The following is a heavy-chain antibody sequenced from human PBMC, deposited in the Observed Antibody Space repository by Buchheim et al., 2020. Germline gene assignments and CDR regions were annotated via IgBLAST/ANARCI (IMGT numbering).Heavy chain of an antibody. CDR2: ISSSSYI. V-gene: IGHV3-21*01. D-gene: IGHD3-10*01. CDR3: VGGYPLDF. J-gene: IGHJ4*02. Sequence: EVQLVESGGGLVKPGESLRLSCAASGFTFSNYSMNWVRQAPGKGLEWVSSISSSSYIYYADSVKGRITISRDNAKNSLFLQMNSLRAEDTAAYYCVGGYPLDFWGQGTL. CDR1: GFTFSNYS.